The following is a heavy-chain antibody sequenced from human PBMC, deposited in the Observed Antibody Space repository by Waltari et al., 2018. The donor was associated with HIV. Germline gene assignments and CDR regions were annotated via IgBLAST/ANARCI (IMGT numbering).Heavy chain of an antibody. Sequence: QVQLQESGPGLVKPSETLSLTCTVSGGSISSYYWSWIRQPAGKGLELIRRIYTSGTTNYDPSLTGRVTRSVDTSKNQVSLKLSAVTAADTAVEYCSRDFVNPWLSLDYYYYGMDVWGQGTTVTVSS. J-gene: IGHJ6*02. CDR2: IYTSGTT. CDR3: SRDFVNPWLSLDYYYYGMDV. D-gene: IGHD3-3*01. V-gene: IGHV4-4*07. CDR1: GGSISSYY.